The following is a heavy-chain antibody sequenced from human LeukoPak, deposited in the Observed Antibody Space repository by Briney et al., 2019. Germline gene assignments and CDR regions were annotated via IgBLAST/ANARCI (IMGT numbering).Heavy chain of an antibody. CDR1: GFTFSSYA. CDR2: ISYDGSHK. Sequence: GGSLRLSCAASGFTFSSYAMHWVRQAPGKGLEWVAVISYDGSHKNYADSVNGRLTISRDNSNNLLYLRMNSLTTEDTAVYYCAREWSQYSSTWKGAFDIWGQGTMVTVSS. CDR3: AREWSQYSSTWKGAFDI. D-gene: IGHD6-13*01. J-gene: IGHJ3*02. V-gene: IGHV3-30-3*01.